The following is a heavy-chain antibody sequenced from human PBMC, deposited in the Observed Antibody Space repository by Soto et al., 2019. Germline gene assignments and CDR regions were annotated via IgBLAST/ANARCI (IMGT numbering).Heavy chain of an antibody. D-gene: IGHD2-2*01. Sequence: SETLSLTCTVSGGSISSGDHCWSWIRQPPGKGLEWIGYIHYSESTFYNPSLKSRVSMSLDTSKNQFSLKLSSVTAADTAVYYCARVAIACGSTIFFNDKATTEIYTLSLHDASDL. CDR2: IHYSEST. CDR3: ARVAIACGSTIFFNDKATTEIYTLSLHDASDL. J-gene: IGHJ2*01. V-gene: IGHV4-30-4*01. CDR1: GGSISSGDHC.